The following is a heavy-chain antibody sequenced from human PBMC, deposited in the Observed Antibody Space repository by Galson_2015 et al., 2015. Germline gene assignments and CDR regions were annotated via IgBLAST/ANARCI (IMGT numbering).Heavy chain of an antibody. Sequence: SLRLSCAASEFTFSSYYMSWVRQAPGKGLEWVSSISSTTTYIYYADSVKGRFTISRDNAKNSLYLQMNSLGDEDTAVYHCARQILDYDFWSGYYPTNFDYWGQGTLVTVSS. J-gene: IGHJ4*02. V-gene: IGHV3-21*01. CDR2: ISSTTTYI. D-gene: IGHD3-3*01. CDR1: EFTFSSYY. CDR3: ARQILDYDFWSGYYPTNFDY.